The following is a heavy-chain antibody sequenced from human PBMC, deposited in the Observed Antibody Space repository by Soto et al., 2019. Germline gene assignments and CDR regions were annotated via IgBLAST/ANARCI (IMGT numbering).Heavy chain of an antibody. CDR2: IDNDVSAT. CDR1: GFTFNIYW. Sequence: EVQLVESGGGLVQPGGSLRLSCVASGFTFNIYWMHWVRQAPGKGLEWVSRIDNDVSATNYADSVKGRFTNSRDNAKNTLFLQMNTLRVDDTPVYYCPRDYWNSYWGKGTLVTVST. J-gene: IGHJ4*02. CDR3: PRDYWNSY. D-gene: IGHD1-7*01. V-gene: IGHV3-74*01.